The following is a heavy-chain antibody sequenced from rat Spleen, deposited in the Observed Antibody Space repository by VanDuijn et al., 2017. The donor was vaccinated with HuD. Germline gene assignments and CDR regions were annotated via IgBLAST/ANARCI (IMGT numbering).Heavy chain of an antibody. CDR3: ARSVFDY. CDR2: ISYDGSRT. J-gene: IGHJ2*01. Sequence: EVQLVESGGGLVQPGGSLKLSCAASRFTFSDYYMAWVRQAPTKGLEWVASISYDGSRTDYRDSVKGRFTISRDNAKSTLYLQMDSLRSEDTATYYCARSVFDYWGQGVMVTVSS. CDR1: RFTFSDYY. V-gene: IGHV5-7*01.